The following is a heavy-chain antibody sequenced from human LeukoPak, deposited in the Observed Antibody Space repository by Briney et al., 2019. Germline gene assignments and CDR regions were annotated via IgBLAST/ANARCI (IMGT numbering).Heavy chain of an antibody. D-gene: IGHD3-22*01. CDR2: NFWNDDK. J-gene: IGHJ4*02. V-gene: IGHV2-5*01. CDR1: GFSLSSSGVA. Sequence: SGPTLVKPTQTLTLTCTFSGFSLSSSGVAVGWIRQPPGKALEWLALNFWNDDKRYSPSLKSRLTITKDTSKNHVVLTMTNMDPVDTATYYCAHSLYDSSGYYYFDCWGQGTLVTVSP. CDR3: AHSLYDSSGYYYFDC.